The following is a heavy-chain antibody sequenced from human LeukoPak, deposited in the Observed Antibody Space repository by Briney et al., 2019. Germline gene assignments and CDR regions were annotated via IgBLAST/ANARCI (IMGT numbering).Heavy chain of an antibody. V-gene: IGHV3-21*01. CDR3: ARVTPRFYYYYYMDV. J-gene: IGHJ6*03. Sequence: GSLRLSCAASGFTFSSYSMNWVRQAPGKGLEWVSSISSSSSYIYYADSVKGRFTISRDNAKNSLYLQMNSLRAEDTAVYYCARVTPRFYYYYYMDVWGKGTTVTVSS. D-gene: IGHD1-14*01. CDR1: GFTFSSYS. CDR2: ISSSSSYI.